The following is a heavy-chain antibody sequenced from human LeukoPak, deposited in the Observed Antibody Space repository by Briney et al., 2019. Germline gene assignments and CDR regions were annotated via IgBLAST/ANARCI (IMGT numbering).Heavy chain of an antibody. V-gene: IGHV3-30*04. CDR2: ISYDGSNK. CDR1: GFTFSSYA. D-gene: IGHD6-19*01. CDR3: ASPSGSSGWYRYYFDY. J-gene: IGHJ4*02. Sequence: PGGSLRLSCAVSGFTFSSYAMHWGRQAPGKGLEWVAVISYDGSNKSSADSVKGRFTISRDNSKNTLYLQMNSLRAEDTAVYYCASPSGSSGWYRYYFDYWGQGTLVTVSS.